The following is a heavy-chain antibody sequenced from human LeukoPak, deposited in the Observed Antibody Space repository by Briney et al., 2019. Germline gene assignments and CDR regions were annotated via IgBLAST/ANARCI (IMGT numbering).Heavy chain of an antibody. Sequence: GGSLRLSCAASGFTFSNSWMSWVRQAPGKGLEWVATIKPDGSAQYYVDSVKGRFTISRDNAKNSLYLQINSLRAEDTAVYYCANGGTYSSGPWGQGTLVTVSS. CDR2: IKPDGSAQ. V-gene: IGHV3-7*01. CDR1: GFTFSNSW. J-gene: IGHJ5*02. D-gene: IGHD3-22*01. CDR3: ANGGTYSSGP.